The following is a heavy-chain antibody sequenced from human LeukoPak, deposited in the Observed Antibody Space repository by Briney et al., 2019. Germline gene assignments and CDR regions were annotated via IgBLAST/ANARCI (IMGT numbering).Heavy chain of an antibody. CDR1: GFTFSSYA. CDR2: ISGSGGRT. CDR3: AKGIAAAGTVWGDYYGMDV. D-gene: IGHD6-13*01. Sequence: PGGSLRLSCAASGFTFSSYAMSWVRQAPGKGLEWVSAISGSGGRTYYADSVKGRFTISRDNSKNTLYLQMNSLRAEDTAVYYCAKGIAAAGTVWGDYYGMDVWGQGTTVTVSS. V-gene: IGHV3-23*01. J-gene: IGHJ6*02.